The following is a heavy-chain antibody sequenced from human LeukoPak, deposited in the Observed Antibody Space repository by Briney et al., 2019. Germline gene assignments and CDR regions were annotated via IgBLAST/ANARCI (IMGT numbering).Heavy chain of an antibody. Sequence: ASVKVSCKASGYTFTEYYVYWVRQAPGQGLEWMGWINPNSGDTNYAQKFQGRVTMTRDTSISTAYLDLSSLRSDDTAMYYCARMWSTATSGWNWFDPWGQGTLVTVSS. V-gene: IGHV1-2*02. CDR1: GYTFTEYY. CDR3: ARMWSTATSGWNWFDP. J-gene: IGHJ5*02. CDR2: INPNSGDT. D-gene: IGHD6-13*01.